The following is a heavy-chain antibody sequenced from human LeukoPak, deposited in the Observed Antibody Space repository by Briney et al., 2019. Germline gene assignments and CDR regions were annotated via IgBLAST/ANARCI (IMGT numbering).Heavy chain of an antibody. J-gene: IGHJ3*02. CDR1: GFSFSEYA. CDR3: ARHFGGFGI. CDR2: ISFDGSVI. V-gene: IGHV3-30*04. D-gene: IGHD4-23*01. Sequence: GGSLRLSCAASGFSFSEYAMHWVRQAPGEGLEWVAVISFDGSVIDYAESVKGRVTTSRDNSKNTLYLQMNSLRLEDTAVYYCARHFGGFGIWGQGTMVTVSS.